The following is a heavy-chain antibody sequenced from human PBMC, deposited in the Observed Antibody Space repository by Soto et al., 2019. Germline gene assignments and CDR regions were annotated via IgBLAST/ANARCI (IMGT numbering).Heavy chain of an antibody. CDR2: INHSGST. D-gene: IGHD3-3*01. V-gene: IGHV4-34*01. J-gene: IGHJ5*02. Sequence: SETLSLTCAVYGGSFSGYYWSWIRQPPGKGLEWIGEINHSGSTNYNPSLKSRVTISLDTSKNQFSLKLSSVTAADTAVYYCARRDAFYDFWSGYYMPWFDPWGQGTLVTVSS. CDR3: ARRDAFYDFWSGYYMPWFDP. CDR1: GGSFSGYY.